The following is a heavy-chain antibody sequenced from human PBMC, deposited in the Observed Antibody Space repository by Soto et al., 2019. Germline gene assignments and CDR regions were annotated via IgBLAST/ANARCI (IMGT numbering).Heavy chain of an antibody. J-gene: IGHJ5*02. Sequence: SETLSLTCAVYGGSFSGYYWSWIRQPPGKGLEWIGEINHSGSTNYNPSLKSRVTISVDTSKNQFSLKLSSVTAADTAVYYCARVGLTYYYGSGSYYNWFDPWGQGTLVTVSS. CDR2: INHSGST. V-gene: IGHV4-34*01. D-gene: IGHD3-10*01. CDR3: ARVGLTYYYGSGSYYNWFDP. CDR1: GGSFSGYY.